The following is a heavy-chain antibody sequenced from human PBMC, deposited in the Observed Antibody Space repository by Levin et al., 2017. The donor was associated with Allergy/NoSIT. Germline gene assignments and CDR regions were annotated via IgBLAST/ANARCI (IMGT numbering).Heavy chain of an antibody. CDR2: INPNSGGT. CDR3: ARDLLSGGSGVDY. J-gene: IGHJ4*02. CDR1: GYTFTGYY. V-gene: IGHV1-2*03. D-gene: IGHD2-15*01. Sequence: LGASVKVSCKASGYTFTGYYMHWVRQAPGQGLEWMGWINPNSGGTNYAQKFQGRVTMTRDTSISTAYMELSRLRSDDTAVYYCARDLLSGGSGVDYWGQGTLVTVSS.